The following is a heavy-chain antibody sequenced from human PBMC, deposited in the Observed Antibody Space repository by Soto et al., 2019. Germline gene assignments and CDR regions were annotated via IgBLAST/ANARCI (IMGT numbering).Heavy chain of an antibody. Sequence: SDTLALTCTVSGGSISGHSWVWIRQPAGKGLAWIGHIYPSGSTSYNPSLRSRVTMSLDTSSNQIFLNLTSVTAADTAVFYCVRGRSYSVYDFWGPGTLVTVAS. J-gene: IGHJ4*02. CDR3: VRGRSYSVYDF. CDR1: GGSISGHS. V-gene: IGHV4-4*07. CDR2: IYPSGST. D-gene: IGHD5-12*01.